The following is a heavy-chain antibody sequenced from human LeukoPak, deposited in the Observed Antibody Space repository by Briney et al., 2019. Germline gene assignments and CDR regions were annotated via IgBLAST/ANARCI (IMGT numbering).Heavy chain of an antibody. CDR3: AREPTSGREPTSGRPLDY. CDR2: IFYSGST. CDR1: GDSISSFY. Sequence: SETLSLTCTVSGDSISSFYWSWIRQPPGKGLEWIGFIFYSGSTNYNPSLEGRVTISLDTSKNHFSLNLTSVTAADTAVYYCAREPTSGREPTSGRPLDYWGQGTLVTVSS. V-gene: IGHV4-59*12. D-gene: IGHD5-12*01. J-gene: IGHJ4*02.